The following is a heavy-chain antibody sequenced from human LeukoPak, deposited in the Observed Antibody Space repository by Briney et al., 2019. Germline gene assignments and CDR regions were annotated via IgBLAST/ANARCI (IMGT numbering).Heavy chain of an antibody. D-gene: IGHD1-14*01. CDR3: ARLTGVRANWFDP. J-gene: IGHJ5*02. CDR1: GGSISSSSYY. CDR2: IYYSGST. V-gene: IGHV4-39*01. Sequence: SETLSLTCTVSGGSISSSSYYWGWIRQPPGKGLEWIGSIYYSGSTYYNPSLKSRVTISVDTSKNQFSLKLSSVTAADTAVYYCARLTGVRANWFDPWGQGTLVTVSS.